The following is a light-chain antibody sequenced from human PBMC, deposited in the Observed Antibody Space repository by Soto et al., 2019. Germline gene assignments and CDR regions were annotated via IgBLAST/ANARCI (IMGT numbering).Light chain of an antibody. J-gene: IGKJ4*02. Sequence: EIVLTQSPGTLSLSPGERATLSCRASQSISSSYLGWYQQKPGQGPRLLTYGASSRGNDITDRFSGSGNRTEFNLRISKLEAEDCAIYYCLQYHKWPSTFGGGTKVDIK. CDR3: LQYHKWPST. CDR2: GAS. V-gene: IGKV3-20*01. CDR1: QSISSSY.